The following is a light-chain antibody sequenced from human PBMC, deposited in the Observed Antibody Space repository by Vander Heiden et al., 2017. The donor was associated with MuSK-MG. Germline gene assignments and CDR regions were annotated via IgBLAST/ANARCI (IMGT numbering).Light chain of an antibody. Sequence: DIPMTQSPSTLSASLRDRVTITCRASQYLIGWLAWYQQKPGQAPSLLIYKASTLASGVPSRFSGSGFGTDFTLTITSLQPDDFGTYYCQQYDSYPFTFGQGTKVEIK. V-gene: IGKV1-5*03. CDR2: KAS. CDR1: QYLIGW. J-gene: IGKJ1*01. CDR3: QQYDSYPFT.